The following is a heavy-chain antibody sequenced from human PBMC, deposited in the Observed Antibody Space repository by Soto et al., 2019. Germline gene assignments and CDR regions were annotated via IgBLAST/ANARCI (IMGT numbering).Heavy chain of an antibody. CDR1: GFTFSSYE. CDR2: IGTSETNT. Sequence: EVQLVESGGNLVQPGRSLRLSCAASGFTFSSYEFNWVRQAPGKGLEWISYIGTSETNTYYAGSVKGRFTVSRDNAKNSVYLQMNSLRAEDTXXYHCAREEFNCGGDCFAFWGQGALVTVS. V-gene: IGHV3-48*03. D-gene: IGHD2-21*01. J-gene: IGHJ4*02. CDR3: AREEFNCGGDCFAF.